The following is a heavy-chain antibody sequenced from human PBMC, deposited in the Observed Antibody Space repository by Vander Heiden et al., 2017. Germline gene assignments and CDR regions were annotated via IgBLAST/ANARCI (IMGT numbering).Heavy chain of an antibody. Sequence: EVQLVESGGGLVQPGGSLRLSFAASGFTFSSHWMHWVRQAPGKGLGWVSRINSDGSSTSYADSVKGRFTISRDNAKNTLYLQMNSLRAEDTAVYYCARALLRGYSYGYGMDVWGQGTTVTVSS. J-gene: IGHJ6*02. CDR2: INSDGSST. CDR3: ARALLRGYSYGYGMDV. V-gene: IGHV3-74*01. D-gene: IGHD5-18*01. CDR1: GFTFSSHW.